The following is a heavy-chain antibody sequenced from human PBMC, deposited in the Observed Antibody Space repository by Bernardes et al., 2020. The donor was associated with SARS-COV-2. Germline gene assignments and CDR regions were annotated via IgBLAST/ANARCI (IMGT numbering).Heavy chain of an antibody. D-gene: IGHD2-15*01. Sequence: SGPTLVNPTQTLTLTCTFSGLSLSTSGVGVGWIRQPPGKALEWLALIYWDDDKRYSPSLKSRLTITKDTSKNQVVLTMTNMDPVDTATYYCAHRLRYCSGGSCYSKGFDLWGRGTLVTVSS. CDR3: AHRLRYCSGGSCYSKGFDL. CDR2: IYWDDDK. CDR1: GLSLSTSGVG. J-gene: IGHJ2*01. V-gene: IGHV2-5*02.